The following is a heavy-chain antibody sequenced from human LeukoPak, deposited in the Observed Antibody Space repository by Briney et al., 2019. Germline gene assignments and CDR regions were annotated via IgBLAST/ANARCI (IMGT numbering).Heavy chain of an antibody. V-gene: IGHV4-59*01. CDR1: GGSISSYY. Sequence: PSETLSLTCTVSGGSISSYYLSWIRQPPGKGLEWIVYIYYSENTNYNPSLKRRVTISVDTSKNQFSLKLSSVTAADTAMYYCARGMGGNWFDPWGQGTLVTVSS. J-gene: IGHJ5*02. CDR3: ARGMGGNWFDP. CDR2: IYYSENT. D-gene: IGHD2-8*01.